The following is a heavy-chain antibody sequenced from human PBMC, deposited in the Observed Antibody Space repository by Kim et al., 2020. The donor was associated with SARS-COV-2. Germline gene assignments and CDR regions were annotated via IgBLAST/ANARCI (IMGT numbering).Heavy chain of an antibody. CDR1: GYTFTSYG. CDR2: ISAYNGNT. V-gene: IGHV1-18*01. Sequence: ASVKVSCKASGYTFTSYGISWVRQAPGQGLEWMGWISAYNGNTNYAQKLQGRVTMTTDTSTSTAYMELRSLRSDDTAVYYCARDGYHCSSTSCYEEEFDYWGQGTLVTVSS. CDR3: ARDGYHCSSTSCYEEEFDY. D-gene: IGHD2-2*01. J-gene: IGHJ4*02.